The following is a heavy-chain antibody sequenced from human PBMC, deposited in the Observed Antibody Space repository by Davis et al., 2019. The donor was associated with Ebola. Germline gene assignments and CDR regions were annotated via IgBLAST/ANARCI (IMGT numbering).Heavy chain of an antibody. D-gene: IGHD2-15*01. CDR2: INPNSGGT. Sequence: ASVKVSCKASGYTFTGYYMHWVRQAPGQGLEWMGWINPNSGGTNYAQKFQGRVTMTRDTSISTAYMELSRLRSDDTAVYYCARDGAYCRSYLYYYYYMDVWGKGTTVTVSS. CDR1: GYTFTGYY. CDR3: ARDGAYCRSYLYYYYYMDV. J-gene: IGHJ6*03. V-gene: IGHV1-2*02.